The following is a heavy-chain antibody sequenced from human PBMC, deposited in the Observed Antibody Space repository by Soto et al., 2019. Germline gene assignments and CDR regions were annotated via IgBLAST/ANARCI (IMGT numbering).Heavy chain of an antibody. CDR3: ARDHYGPGWFDP. CDR1: GFTFSTSA. V-gene: IGHV3-23*01. CDR2: ISGSNVRT. J-gene: IGHJ5*02. D-gene: IGHD3-10*01. Sequence: GGSLRLSCVASGFTFSTSAMSWVRQAPGKGLEWVSGISGSNVRTYYADSVKGRFTISRDNAKNSLYLQMNSLRAEDTAVYYCARDHYGPGWFDPWGQGTLVTVSS.